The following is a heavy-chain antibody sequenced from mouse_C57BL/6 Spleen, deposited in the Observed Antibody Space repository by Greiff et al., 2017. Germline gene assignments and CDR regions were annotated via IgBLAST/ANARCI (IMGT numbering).Heavy chain of an antibody. CDR1: GYTFTDYY. J-gene: IGHJ2*01. CDR3: ARSGTAGVGDY. V-gene: IGHV1-76*01. D-gene: IGHD1-1*01. Sequence: VQLQQSGAELVRPGASVKLSCKASGYTFTDYYITWVKQRPGQGLEWIARIYPGSGSTYYNEKFKGKATLTAEKSSSTAYMQLSSLTSEDSAVYFCARSGTAGVGDYWGQGTTLTVSS. CDR2: IYPGSGST.